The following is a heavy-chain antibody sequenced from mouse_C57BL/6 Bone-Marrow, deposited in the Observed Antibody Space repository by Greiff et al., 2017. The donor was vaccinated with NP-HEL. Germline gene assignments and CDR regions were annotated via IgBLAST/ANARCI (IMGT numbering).Heavy chain of an antibody. J-gene: IGHJ2*01. CDR1: GYAFTNYL. V-gene: IGHV1-54*01. CDR2: INPGSGGT. Sequence: VKLMESGAELVRPGTSVKVSCKASGYAFTNYLIEWVKQRPGQGLEWIGVINPGSGGTNYNEKFKGKATLTADKSSSTAYMQLSSLTSEDSAVYFCARKNGLDYWGQGTTLTVSS. CDR3: ARKNGLDY.